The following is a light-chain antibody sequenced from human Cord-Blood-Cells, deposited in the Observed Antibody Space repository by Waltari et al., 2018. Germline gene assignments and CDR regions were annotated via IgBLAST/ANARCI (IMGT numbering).Light chain of an antibody. Sequence: DIQMTQSPSSLSASVGDRATITCRASQSISSYLNWYQQKPGKAPKLLLYAASSLQSGVPSRFSGSGSGTDFTLTISSLQPEDFATYYCQQSYSTPPMTFGQGTRLEIK. V-gene: IGKV1-39*01. CDR1: QSISSY. CDR3: QQSYSTPPMT. CDR2: AAS. J-gene: IGKJ5*01.